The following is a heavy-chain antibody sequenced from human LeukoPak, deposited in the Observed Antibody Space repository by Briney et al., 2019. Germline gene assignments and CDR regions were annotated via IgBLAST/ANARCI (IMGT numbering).Heavy chain of an antibody. CDR2: LSYTGKT. Sequence: SETLSLTCNVSGVSVSTSHWNWIRQRPGKGLERIGCLSYTGKTDYNPSLKSRVSISLGSSNNHFSLKLTSVTAADTAVYYCSEGYFEPFDHWGQGILVTVSS. CDR3: SEGYFEPFDH. J-gene: IGHJ4*02. D-gene: IGHD2/OR15-2a*01. V-gene: IGHV4-59*02. CDR1: GVSVSTSH.